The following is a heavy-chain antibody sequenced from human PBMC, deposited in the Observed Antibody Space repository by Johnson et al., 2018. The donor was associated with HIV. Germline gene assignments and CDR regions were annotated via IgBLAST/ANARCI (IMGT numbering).Heavy chain of an antibody. CDR3: AKDRGLLDAFDI. Sequence: QVQLVESGGGVVQPGRSLRLSCAVSGFTFSSYGMHWVRRAPGKGLEWVAVISYDGSNKYYADSVKGRFTISRDNSKNTLYLQMNSLRAEDTAVYYCAKDRGLLDAFDIWGQGTMVTVSS. CDR2: ISYDGSNK. J-gene: IGHJ3*02. CDR1: GFTFSSYG. V-gene: IGHV3-30*18.